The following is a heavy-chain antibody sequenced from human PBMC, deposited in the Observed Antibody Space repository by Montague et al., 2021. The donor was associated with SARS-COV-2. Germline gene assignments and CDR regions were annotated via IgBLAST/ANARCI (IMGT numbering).Heavy chain of an antibody. CDR3: ARHRANAGSFDI. CDR2: VHYTGTT. D-gene: IGHD1-1*01. Sequence: SETLSLTCTVSGGSITVSRYDWGWIRQPPGKGLEWIGSVHYTGTTSYNASLKSRLTISVDTSENQFSLKMTSVTASDKAVYYCARHRANAGSFDIWGQGTMVTVSS. CDR1: GGSITVSRYD. V-gene: IGHV4-39*01. J-gene: IGHJ3*02.